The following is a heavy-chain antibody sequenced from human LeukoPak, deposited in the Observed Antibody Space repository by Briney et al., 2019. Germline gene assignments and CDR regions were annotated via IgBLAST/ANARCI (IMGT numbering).Heavy chain of an antibody. D-gene: IGHD2-2*01. CDR1: GFTFSSYA. CDR2: ISYSGTTT. V-gene: IGHV3-23*01. J-gene: IGHJ3*02. CDR3: AKSPLNEVPAAYDAFDI. Sequence: PGGSLRLSCAASGFTFSSYAMSWVRQAPGKGLEWVSTISYSGTTTKYADSVKGRFTISRDNSKNTLYLQMNSLRAEDTAVYYCAKSPLNEVPAAYDAFDIWGQGTMVTVSS.